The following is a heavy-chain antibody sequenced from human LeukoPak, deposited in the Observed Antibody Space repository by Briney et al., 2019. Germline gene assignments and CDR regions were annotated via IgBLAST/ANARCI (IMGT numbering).Heavy chain of an antibody. Sequence: PGGSLRLSCAASGFTVSSNYMSWLRQAPGKGLEWVSVIYSGGSTYYADSVKGRFTISRDNSKNTLYLQMNSLRAEDTAVYYCASPFPGETKNEYYYYGMDVWGQGTTVTVSS. J-gene: IGHJ6*02. D-gene: IGHD1-1*01. CDR3: ASPFPGETKNEYYYYGMDV. CDR1: GFTVSSNY. CDR2: IYSGGST. V-gene: IGHV3-66*01.